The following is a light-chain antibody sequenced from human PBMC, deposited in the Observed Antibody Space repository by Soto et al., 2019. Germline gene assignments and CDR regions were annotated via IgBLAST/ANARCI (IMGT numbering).Light chain of an antibody. J-gene: IGLJ2*01. Sequence: QSVLTQPPSASGTPGQRVTISCSGGSSNIGNNAVNWYQQFPGTAPKLLIYTNNQRPSGVPDRFSGSKSGTSASLAISGLQPEDEADYYCAAWDDSLNGVIFGGGTKLTVL. CDR2: TNN. V-gene: IGLV1-44*01. CDR1: SSNIGNNA. CDR3: AAWDDSLNGVI.